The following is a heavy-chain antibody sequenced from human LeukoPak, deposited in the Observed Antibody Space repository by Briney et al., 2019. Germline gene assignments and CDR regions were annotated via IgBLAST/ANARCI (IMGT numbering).Heavy chain of an antibody. V-gene: IGHV1-8*03. CDR3: AGDYYDIIGYYTY. D-gene: IGHD3-22*01. J-gene: IGHJ4*02. CDR1: GYTFTSYD. Sequence: ASVKVSCKASGYTFTSYDINWVRQATGQGLEWMGWMNPNSGNTGYAQKFQGRVTITRNTSISTAYMELSSLRSEDTAVYYCAGDYYDIIGYYTYWGQGTLVTVSS. CDR2: MNPNSGNT.